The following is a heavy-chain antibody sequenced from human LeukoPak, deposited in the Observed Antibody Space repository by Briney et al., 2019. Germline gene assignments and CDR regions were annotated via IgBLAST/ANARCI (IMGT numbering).Heavy chain of an antibody. J-gene: IGHJ6*03. CDR3: ARDRYYGSGSYGYYYYMDV. D-gene: IGHD3-10*01. CDR1: GFTFRSYG. Sequence: GGSLRLSCAASGFTFRSYGMNWVRQAPGKGLEWVSTISGTGDITYYTDSVQGRFTISRDTSKNTVYLQMNSLRAEDTAVYYCARDRYYGSGSYGYYYYMDVWGKGTTVTVSS. CDR2: ISGTGDIT. V-gene: IGHV3-23*01.